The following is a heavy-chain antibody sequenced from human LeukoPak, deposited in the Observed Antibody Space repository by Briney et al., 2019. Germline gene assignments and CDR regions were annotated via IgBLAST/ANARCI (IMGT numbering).Heavy chain of an antibody. Sequence: GGSLRLSCAASGFTFSSYAMHWVRQAPGKGLEWVAVISYDGSNKYYADSVKGRFTISRDNSKNTLYLQMNGLRAEDTAVFYCTKTGGPCYYDTGAFDIWGQGTMVTVSS. V-gene: IGHV3-30*01. J-gene: IGHJ3*02. CDR1: GFTFSSYA. D-gene: IGHD3-22*01. CDR3: TKTGGPCYYDTGAFDI. CDR2: ISYDGSNK.